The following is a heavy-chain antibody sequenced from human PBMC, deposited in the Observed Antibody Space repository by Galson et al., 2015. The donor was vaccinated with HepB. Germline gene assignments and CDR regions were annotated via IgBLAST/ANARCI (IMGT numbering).Heavy chain of an antibody. CDR2: IVVGSGNT. D-gene: IGHD3-22*01. CDR1: GFTFTSSA. Sequence: GFTFTSSAMQWVRQARGQRLEWIGWIVVGSGNTNYAQKFQERVTITRDMSTSTAYMELSSLRSEDTAVYYCAAESNSSGYLLDAFDIWGQGTMVTVSS. J-gene: IGHJ3*02. CDR3: AAESNSSGYLLDAFDI. V-gene: IGHV1-58*02.